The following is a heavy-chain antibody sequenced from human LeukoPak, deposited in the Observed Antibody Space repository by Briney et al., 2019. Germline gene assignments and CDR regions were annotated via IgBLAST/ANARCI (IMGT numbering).Heavy chain of an antibody. D-gene: IGHD3-10*02. CDR3: ARARGKDYMFHNDYYMDV. CDR2: ITSIFGIA. J-gene: IGHJ6*03. Sequence: GASVKVSCKASGYTFTSYYMHWVRQAPGQGLEWMGGITSIFGIANYAQKFQGRVTITADESTKTAYMELSSLRSDDTAVYYCARARGKDYMFHNDYYMDVWGKGTTVTVSS. V-gene: IGHV1-69*01. CDR1: GYTFTSYY.